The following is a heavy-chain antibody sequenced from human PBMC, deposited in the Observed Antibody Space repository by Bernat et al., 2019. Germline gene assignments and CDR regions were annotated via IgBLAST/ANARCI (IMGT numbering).Heavy chain of an antibody. CDR1: GFTFSNAW. J-gene: IGHJ4*02. CDR2: IWYDASNK. CDR3: ARGGDYEFDY. Sequence: VQLVESGGGLVKPGGSLRLSCAASGFTFSNAWMSWVRQAPGKGLEWVAVIWYDASNKYYADSVKGRFAISRDNSKNTLYLQMNSLRAEDTAVYYCARGGDYEFDYWGQGTLVTVSS. V-gene: IGHV3-33*08. D-gene: IGHD4-17*01.